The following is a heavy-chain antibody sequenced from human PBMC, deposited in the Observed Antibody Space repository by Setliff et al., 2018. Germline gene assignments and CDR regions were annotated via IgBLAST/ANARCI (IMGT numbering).Heavy chain of an antibody. J-gene: IGHJ6*02. CDR3: ARARHFGMDV. V-gene: IGHV1-3*01. CDR1: GYTFTSYA. CDR2: INAGNGNT. Sequence: ASVKVSCKASGYTFTSYAMHWVRQAPGQRLEWMGWINAGNGNTKYAQKLQGRVTMTTDTSTSTAYMELRSLRSDDTAVYYCARARHFGMDVWGQGTTVTVSS.